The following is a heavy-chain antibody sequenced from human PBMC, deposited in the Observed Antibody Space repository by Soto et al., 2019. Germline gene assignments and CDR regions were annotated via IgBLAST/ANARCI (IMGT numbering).Heavy chain of an antibody. CDR2: IDSSGEK. CDR3: ARRHLAVAVSPWFDP. D-gene: IGHD6-19*01. CDR1: GLSITDSEMG. J-gene: IGHJ5*02. Sequence: QVTLKESGPVLVNPTEPLTLRCTVSGLSITDSEMGVSWIRQPPGQPLEWLAHIDSSGEKSYRTFLNSRLAISKDTSKSQIVLTMTNMDPADTATYYCARRHLAVAVSPWFDPWGQGIPVTVSS. V-gene: IGHV2-26*01.